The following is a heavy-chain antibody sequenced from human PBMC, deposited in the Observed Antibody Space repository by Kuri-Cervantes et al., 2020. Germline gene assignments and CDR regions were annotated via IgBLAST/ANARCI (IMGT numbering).Heavy chain of an antibody. CDR2: IKQDGSEE. CDR3: ARDVVVPAAIKATYYYYYGMDV. D-gene: IGHD2-2*01. J-gene: IGHJ6*02. Sequence: GESLKISCAASGFTFSSYSMSWVRQAPGKGLEWVANIKQDGSEEYYVDSVKGRFTISRDNAKNSLYLQMNSLRAEDTAVYYCARDVVVPAAIKATYYYYYGMDVWGQGTTVTVSS. V-gene: IGHV3-7*01. CDR1: GFTFSSYS.